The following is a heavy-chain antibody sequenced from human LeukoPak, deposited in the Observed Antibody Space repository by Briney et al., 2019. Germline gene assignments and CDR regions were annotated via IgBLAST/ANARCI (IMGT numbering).Heavy chain of an antibody. J-gene: IGHJ4*02. CDR2: ISSGSIHI. CDR1: GFTFSSYS. CDR3: GSAPPMTTVVTLVHYFDY. Sequence: GGSLRLSCTASGFTFSSYSMNWVRQAPGRGLEWVSSISSGSIHIYYADSVKGRFTISRDNAKNSLSLQMNSLSAEDTAVYYWGSAPPMTTVVTLVHYFDYCGEGALVTVSS. D-gene: IGHD4-23*01. V-gene: IGHV3-21*01.